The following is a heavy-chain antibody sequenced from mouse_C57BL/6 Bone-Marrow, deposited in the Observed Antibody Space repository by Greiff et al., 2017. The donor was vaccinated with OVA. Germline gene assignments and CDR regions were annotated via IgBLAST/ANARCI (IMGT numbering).Heavy chain of an antibody. Sequence: EVQRVESGPGLVKPSQSLSLTCSVTGYSITSGYYWNWIRQFPGNKLEWMGYISYDGSNNYNPSLKNRISITRDTSKNQFFLKLNSVTTEDTATYYCASGPYYYGSSSWFAYWGQGTLVTVSA. D-gene: IGHD1-1*01. CDR2: ISYDGSN. CDR1: GYSITSGYY. V-gene: IGHV3-6*01. CDR3: ASGPYYYGSSSWFAY. J-gene: IGHJ3*01.